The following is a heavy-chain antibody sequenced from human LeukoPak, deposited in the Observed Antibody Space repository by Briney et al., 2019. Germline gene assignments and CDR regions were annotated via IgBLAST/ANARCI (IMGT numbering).Heavy chain of an antibody. D-gene: IGHD6-6*01. CDR2: INSDGSST. J-gene: IGHJ4*02. CDR1: GFTFSSYW. V-gene: IGHV3-74*01. CDR3: ARSPLIAARPFDY. Sequence: AGSLRLSCAASGFTFSSYWMHWVRQAPGKGLVWVSRINSDGSSTSYADSVKGRFTISRDNAKNTLYLQMNSLRAEDTAVYYCARSPLIAARPFDYWGQGTLVTVSS.